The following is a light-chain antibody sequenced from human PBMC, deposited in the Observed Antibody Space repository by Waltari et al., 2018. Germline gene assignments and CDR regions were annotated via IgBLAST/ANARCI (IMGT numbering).Light chain of an antibody. Sequence: QSALTQPASVSGSPGQSITISCTGTSSDVGGYNYVSWYQQHPGKAPILLIYYVSKRPSGFPNRFSAYKSGTTAFLTISGLQAEDEADYYCSSYTSSSTLVVFGGGTKLTVL. CDR3: SSYTSSSTLVV. CDR1: SSDVGGYNY. CDR2: YVS. J-gene: IGLJ2*01. V-gene: IGLV2-14*01.